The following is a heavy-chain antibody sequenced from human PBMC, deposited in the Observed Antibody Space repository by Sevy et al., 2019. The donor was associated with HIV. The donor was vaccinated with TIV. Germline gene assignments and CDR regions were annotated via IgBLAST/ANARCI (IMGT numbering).Heavy chain of an antibody. CDR2: IRYDGSNK. J-gene: IGHJ6*02. Sequence: GGSLRLSCAASGFTFSSYGTHWVRQAPGKGLEWVAFIRYDGSNKYYADSVKGRFTISRDNSKNTLYLQMNSLRAEDTAVYYCAKDLFVVVPAAIYYYYGMDVWGQGTTVTVSS. CDR1: GFTFSSYG. CDR3: AKDLFVVVPAAIYYYYGMDV. V-gene: IGHV3-30*02. D-gene: IGHD2-2*01.